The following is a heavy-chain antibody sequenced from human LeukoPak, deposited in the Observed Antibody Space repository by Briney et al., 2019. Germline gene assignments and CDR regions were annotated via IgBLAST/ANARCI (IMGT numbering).Heavy chain of an antibody. CDR2: INQDGSEK. CDR3: AREPHGSGSYYYDGMDV. CDR1: GFTFSSYW. J-gene: IGHJ6*02. Sequence: PGGSLRLSCAASGFTFSSYWMSWVRQAPGKGLEWVANINQDGSEKYYVDSVKGRFTIFRDNAKNSLYLQMSSLRAEDTAVYYCAREPHGSGSYYYDGMDVRGQGTTVTVSS. V-gene: IGHV3-7*01. D-gene: IGHD3-10*01.